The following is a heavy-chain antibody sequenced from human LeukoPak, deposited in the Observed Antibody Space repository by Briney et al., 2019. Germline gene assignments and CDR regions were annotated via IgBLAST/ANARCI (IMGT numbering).Heavy chain of an antibody. CDR1: GYSFTSYW. CDR2: IYPGDSDT. V-gene: IGHV5-51*01. J-gene: IGHJ3*02. CDR3: ARRRYCGGDCYDRAFDI. Sequence: GASLKISFKGSGYSFTSYWSGWVRRMPGKGGEWMGIIYPGDSDTRYSPSFQGQVTISADKSISTAYLQWSSLKASDTAMYYCARRRYCGGDCYDRAFDIWGQGTMVTVSS. D-gene: IGHD2-21*02.